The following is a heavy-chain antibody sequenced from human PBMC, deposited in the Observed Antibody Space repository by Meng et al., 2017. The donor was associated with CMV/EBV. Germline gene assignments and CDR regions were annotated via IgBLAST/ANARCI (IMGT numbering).Heavy chain of an antibody. Sequence: SGLTLANPTQTPTLTCTFSGWSLSTSGVGVGWIRQPPGKALEWLALIYWNDDKRYSPSLKSRLTIIKDTSKNQVVLTLTNMDPVDTATYYCAHNGELLYYYYGMDVWGQGTTVTVSS. D-gene: IGHD1-26*01. CDR3: AHNGELLYYYYGMDV. CDR2: IYWNDDK. J-gene: IGHJ6*02. CDR1: GWSLSTSGVG. V-gene: IGHV2-5*01.